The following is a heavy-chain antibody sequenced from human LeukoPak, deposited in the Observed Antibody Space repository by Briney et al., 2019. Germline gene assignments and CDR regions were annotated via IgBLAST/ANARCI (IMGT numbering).Heavy chain of an antibody. CDR2: IYSGGST. Sequence: GGSPRLSCAASGFTVSSNYMSWVRQAPGKGLEWVSVIYSGGSTYYADSVKGRFTISRDNSKNTLYLQMNSLRAEDTAVYYCARAVVGAFDAFDIWGQGTMVTVSS. D-gene: IGHD1-26*01. CDR1: GFTVSSNY. CDR3: ARAVVGAFDAFDI. V-gene: IGHV3-66*01. J-gene: IGHJ3*02.